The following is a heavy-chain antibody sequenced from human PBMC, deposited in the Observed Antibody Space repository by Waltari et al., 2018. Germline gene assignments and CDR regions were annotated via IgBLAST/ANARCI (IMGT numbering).Heavy chain of an antibody. Sequence: QVQLQESGPGLVKPSEALSLTCTVSGGSIGRYYGSWIRQPQGKGLEWIGYIYYSGSTNYNPSLKSRVTISVDTSKNQFSLKLSSVTAADTAVYYCARDGYYDSSGYLGWFDPWGQGTLVTVSS. CDR1: GGSIGRYY. V-gene: IGHV4-59*01. CDR3: ARDGYYDSSGYLGWFDP. D-gene: IGHD3-22*01. CDR2: IYYSGST. J-gene: IGHJ5*02.